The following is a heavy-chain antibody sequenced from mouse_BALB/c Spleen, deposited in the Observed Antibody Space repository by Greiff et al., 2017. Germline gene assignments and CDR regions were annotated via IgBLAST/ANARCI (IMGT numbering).Heavy chain of an antibody. CDR3: AREGGNYCMDY. J-gene: IGHJ4*01. Sequence: EVKLMESGPGLVKPSQSLSLTCSVTGYSITSGYYWNWIRQFPGNKLEWMGYISYDGSNNYNPSLKNRISITRDTSKNQFFLKLNSVTTEDTATYYCAREGGNYCMDYWGQGTSVTVSS. CDR1: GYSITSGYY. D-gene: IGHD2-1*01. CDR2: ISYDGSN. V-gene: IGHV3-6*02.